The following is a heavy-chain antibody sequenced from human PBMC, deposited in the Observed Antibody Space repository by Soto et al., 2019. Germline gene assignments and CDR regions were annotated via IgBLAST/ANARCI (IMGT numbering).Heavy chain of an antibody. D-gene: IGHD3-9*01. CDR2: IYYSGSI. CDR3: ARQSESTGYFYGWFDP. CDR1: GGSINSRGYY. V-gene: IGHV4-31*03. Sequence: SETLSLTCTVSGGSINSRGYYWTWIRQHPGRGLEWIGNIYYSGSIHFNPSLKSRLTMLVDTSENQFSLKLTSVTAADTAVYYCARQSESTGYFYGWFDPWGQGTLVTVSS. J-gene: IGHJ5*02.